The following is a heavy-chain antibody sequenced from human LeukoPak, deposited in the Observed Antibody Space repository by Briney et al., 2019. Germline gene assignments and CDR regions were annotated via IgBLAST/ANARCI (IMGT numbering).Heavy chain of an antibody. CDR1: GFTFSSYA. J-gene: IGHJ5*02. D-gene: IGHD6-13*01. V-gene: IGHV3-33*06. CDR3: AKDGGGGAAAGGNWFDP. CDR2: VWHDGSNK. Sequence: GGSLRLSCTAPGFTFSSYAIHWIRQAPGKGLEWVALVWHDGSNKYYADSLKGRFTISRDNSKNTVYLQMNSLRAEDTAVYYCAKDGGGGAAAGGNWFDPWGQGTLVTVSS.